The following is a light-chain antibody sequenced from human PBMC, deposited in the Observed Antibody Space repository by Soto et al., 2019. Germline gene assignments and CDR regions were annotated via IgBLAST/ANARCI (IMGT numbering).Light chain of an antibody. Sequence: DIQMTQSPSTLSASVGDRVTITCRASQSISIWLAWYQQKAGKAPKLLMYKASSLESGVPSRFSGSGSGPEFTLTITSLQPDDFATYYCQQYYSYPLTFGGGTTVELK. J-gene: IGKJ4*01. CDR2: KAS. CDR1: QSISIW. V-gene: IGKV1-5*03. CDR3: QQYYSYPLT.